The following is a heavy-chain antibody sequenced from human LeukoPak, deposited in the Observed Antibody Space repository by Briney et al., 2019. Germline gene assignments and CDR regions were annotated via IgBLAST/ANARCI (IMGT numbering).Heavy chain of an antibody. CDR2: IYYSGST. CDR1: GGSISSYY. D-gene: IGHD3-22*01. Sequence: SETLSLTCTVSGGSISSYYWSWIRRPPGKGLEWIGYIYYSGSTNYNPSLKSRVTISVDTSKNQFSLKLSSVTAADTAVYYCATLQYYYDSSGYYPGNFDYWGQGTLVTVSS. CDR3: ATLQYYYDSSGYYPGNFDY. J-gene: IGHJ4*02. V-gene: IGHV4-59*08.